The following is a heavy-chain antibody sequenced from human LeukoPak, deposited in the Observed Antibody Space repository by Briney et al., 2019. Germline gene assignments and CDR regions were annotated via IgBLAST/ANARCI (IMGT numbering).Heavy chain of an antibody. CDR1: GGSISSGDYY. V-gene: IGHV4-30-4*01. CDR3: ARGGAIWFAGY. J-gene: IGHJ4*02. D-gene: IGHD3-10*01. Sequence: SETLSLTCTVSGGSISSGDYYWSWIRQPPGKGLEWIGYIYYSGSTYYNPSLKSRVTISVDTSKNQFSLKLSSVTAADTAVYYCARGGAIWFAGYWGQGTLVTVSS. CDR2: IYYSGST.